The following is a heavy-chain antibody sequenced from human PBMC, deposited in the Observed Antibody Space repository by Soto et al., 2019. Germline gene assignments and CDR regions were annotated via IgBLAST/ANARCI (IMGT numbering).Heavy chain of an antibody. CDR1: GFTFSSYG. CDR2: ISYDGSNK. V-gene: IGHV3-30*18. CDR3: AKDGYRYGLRPRGWFDP. Sequence: QVQLVESGGGVVQPGRSLRLSCAASGFTFSSYGMHWVRQAPGKGLEWVAVISYDGSNKYYADSVKGRFTISRDNSKNTLYLQQNSLRAEDTAVYYCAKDGYRYGLRPRGWFDPWGQGTLVTVSS. J-gene: IGHJ5*02. D-gene: IGHD5-18*01.